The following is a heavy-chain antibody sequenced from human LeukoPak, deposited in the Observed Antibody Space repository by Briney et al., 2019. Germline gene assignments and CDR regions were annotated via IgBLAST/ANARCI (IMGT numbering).Heavy chain of an antibody. CDR3: ARAGEESYYDSSGYYLSY. D-gene: IGHD3-22*01. V-gene: IGHV3-7*01. CDR2: IKQDGSEK. Sequence: GGSLRLSCAASGFTFSSYWMSWVRQAPGKGLEWVANIKQDGSEKYYVDSVKGRFTISRDNAKNSLYLQMNSLRAEDTAVYYCARAGEESYYDSSGYYLSYWGQGTLVTVSS. J-gene: IGHJ4*02. CDR1: GFTFSSYW.